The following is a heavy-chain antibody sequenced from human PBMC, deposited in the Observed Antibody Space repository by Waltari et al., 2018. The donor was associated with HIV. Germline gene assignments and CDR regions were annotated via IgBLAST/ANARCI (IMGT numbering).Heavy chain of an antibody. CDR2: INHSGST. D-gene: IGHD2-2*01. CDR1: GGSFSGYY. Sequence: QVQLQQWGAGLLKPSETLSLTCAVYGGSFSGYYWSWIRQPPGKGLEWIGEINHSGSTNYNPSLKSRVTISVDTSKNQFSLKLSSVTAADTAVYYCARGVEGDIVVVPAASHYFDYWGQGTLVTVSS. CDR3: ARGVEGDIVVVPAASHYFDY. J-gene: IGHJ4*02. V-gene: IGHV4-34*01.